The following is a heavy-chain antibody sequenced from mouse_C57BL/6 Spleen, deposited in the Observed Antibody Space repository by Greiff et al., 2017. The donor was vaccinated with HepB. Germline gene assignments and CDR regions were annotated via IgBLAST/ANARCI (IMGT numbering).Heavy chain of an antibody. D-gene: IGHD2-5*01. V-gene: IGHV5-9-1*02. CDR3: TRDQDYSNYLYYAMDY. CDR1: GFTFSSYA. J-gene: IGHJ4*01. Sequence: EVKVVESGEGLVKPGGSLKLSCAASGFTFSSYAMSWVRQTPEKRLEWVAYISSGGDYIYYADTVKGRFTISRDNARNTLYLQMSSLKSEDTAMYYCTRDQDYSNYLYYAMDYWGQGTSVTVSS. CDR2: ISSGGDYI.